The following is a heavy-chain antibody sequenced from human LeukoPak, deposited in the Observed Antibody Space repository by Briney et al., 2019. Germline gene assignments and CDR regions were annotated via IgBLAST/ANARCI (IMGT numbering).Heavy chain of an antibody. D-gene: IGHD5-18*01. CDR3: ARDRGYRDYYYYGMDV. V-gene: IGHV3-30*03. Sequence: GGSLRLSCAASGFTVSSNYMSWVRQAPGKGLEWVAVISYDGSNKYYADSVKGRCTISRDNSKNTLYLQMNSLRAEDTAVYYCARDRGYRDYYYYGMDVWGQGTTVTVSS. CDR2: ISYDGSNK. CDR1: GFTVSSNY. J-gene: IGHJ6*02.